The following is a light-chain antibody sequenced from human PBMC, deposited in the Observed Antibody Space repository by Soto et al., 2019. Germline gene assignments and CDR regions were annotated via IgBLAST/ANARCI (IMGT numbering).Light chain of an antibody. CDR3: QQYSIPPIT. CDR1: QSVSSSY. Sequence: RCVGNSQSVSSSYLTWYQQKPGQAPRLVIYGASSRAAGIPDRFSASGSGTDFTLTISRLEPEDFAVYYCQQYSIPPIT. CDR2: GAS. V-gene: IGKV3-20*01. J-gene: IGKJ5*01.